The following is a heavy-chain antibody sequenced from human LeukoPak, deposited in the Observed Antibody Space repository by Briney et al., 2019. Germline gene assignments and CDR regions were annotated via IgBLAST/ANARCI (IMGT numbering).Heavy chain of an antibody. CDR2: INHSGST. Sequence: SETLSLTCAVYGGSFSGYYWNWIRQPPGKGLEWIGEINHSGSTNYNPSLKSRVTISVDTSKNQFSLKLSSMIAADTAVYFCAREGGYSSSWYPYYYYYMDVWGKGTTVTVSS. D-gene: IGHD6-13*01. CDR1: GGSFSGYY. J-gene: IGHJ6*03. CDR3: AREGGYSSSWYPYYYYYMDV. V-gene: IGHV4-34*01.